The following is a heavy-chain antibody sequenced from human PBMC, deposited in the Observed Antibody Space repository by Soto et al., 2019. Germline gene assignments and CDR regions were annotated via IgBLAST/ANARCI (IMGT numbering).Heavy chain of an antibody. CDR2: IYHSGST. CDR3: ARRTITMVRGVISRNNWFDP. D-gene: IGHD3-10*01. CDR1: GGSISSGGYS. J-gene: IGHJ5*02. V-gene: IGHV4-30-2*01. Sequence: PSETLSLTCAVSGGSISSGGYSWSWIRQPPGKGLEWIGYIYHSGSTYYNSSLKSRVTISVDRSKNQFSLKLSSVTAADTAVYYCARRTITMVRGVISRNNWFDPWGQGTLVTVSS.